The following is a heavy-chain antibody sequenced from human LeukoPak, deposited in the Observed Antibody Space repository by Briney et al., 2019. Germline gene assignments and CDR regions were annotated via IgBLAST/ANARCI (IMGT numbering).Heavy chain of an antibody. J-gene: IGHJ6*02. V-gene: IGHV3-23*01. CDR2: ISGSGGST. CDR1: RFTFSTYA. Sequence: PGGSLRLSCAASRFTFSTYAMSWVRLAPGKGLEWVSGISGSGGSTYYADSVKGRFTSSRDNSNNTLYVQMNSLRVEDTAVYYCAKSGGLSGSGRLAMDVWGQGTTVTVSS. CDR3: AKSGGLSGSGRLAMDV. D-gene: IGHD3-10*01.